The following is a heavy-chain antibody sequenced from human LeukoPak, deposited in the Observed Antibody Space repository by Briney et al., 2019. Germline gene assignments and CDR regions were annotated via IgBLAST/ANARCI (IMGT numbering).Heavy chain of an antibody. D-gene: IGHD2-2*01. Sequence: ASVKVSCKASGYTFTGYYMHWVRQAPGQGLEWMGWINPNSGGTNYAQKFQGRVTMTGDTSISTAYMELSRLRSDDTAVYYCARDGPQYCSSTSCYGDAFDIWGQGTMVTVSS. CDR3: ARDGPQYCSSTSCYGDAFDI. CDR1: GYTFTGYY. CDR2: INPNSGGT. J-gene: IGHJ3*02. V-gene: IGHV1-2*02.